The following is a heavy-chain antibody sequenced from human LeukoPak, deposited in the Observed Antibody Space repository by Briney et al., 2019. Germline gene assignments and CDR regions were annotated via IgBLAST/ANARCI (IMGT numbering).Heavy chain of an antibody. J-gene: IGHJ4*02. Sequence: GGSLRLSCAASGFTFSSYAMHWVRQAPGKGLEWVAVISYDGSNKYYADSVKGRFTISRDNSQNTLFLQLNSLTDEDTAIYYCVRDLNRYGLDSWGQGTRVTVSS. CDR1: GFTFSSYA. V-gene: IGHV3-30*14. CDR3: VRDLNRYGLDS. D-gene: IGHD1-14*01. CDR2: ISYDGSNK.